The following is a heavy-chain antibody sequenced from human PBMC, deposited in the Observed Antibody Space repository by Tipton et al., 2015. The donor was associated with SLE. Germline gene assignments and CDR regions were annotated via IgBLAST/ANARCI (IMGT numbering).Heavy chain of an antibody. J-gene: IGHJ4*02. Sequence: GSLRLSCAASGFTFSTYWMSWVRQAPGKGLEWVANIKQDGSEKYYVDSVKGRFTISRDNAKTSLYLQMNSLRAEDTAVYYCARQLGWGDPFAFDYWGQGTLVTVSS. D-gene: IGHD2-21*02. V-gene: IGHV3-7*01. CDR1: GFTFSTYW. CDR3: ARQLGWGDPFAFDY. CDR2: IKQDGSEK.